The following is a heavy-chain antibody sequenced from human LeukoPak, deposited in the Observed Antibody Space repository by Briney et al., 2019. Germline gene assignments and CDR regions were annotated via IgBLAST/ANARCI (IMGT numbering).Heavy chain of an antibody. CDR3: TMSGYYYRY. Sequence: PGRSLSLSCAASGFMFSTYDMHWVRQAPGKGLEWVGRIKIKTDGGTIDYAAPVKGRFTISRDDSKNTLYLQMNSLKTEDTAVYYCTMSGYYYRYWGQGTLVTVSS. V-gene: IGHV3-15*01. J-gene: IGHJ4*02. D-gene: IGHD3-22*01. CDR2: IKIKTDGGTI. CDR1: GFMFSTYD.